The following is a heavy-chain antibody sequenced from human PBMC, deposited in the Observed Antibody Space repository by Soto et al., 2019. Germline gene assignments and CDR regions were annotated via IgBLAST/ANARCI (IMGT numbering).Heavy chain of an antibody. J-gene: IGHJ4*02. CDR3: AKDKERYCSSTSCYEGYFDS. Sequence: QVQLVESGGGVVQPGRSLRLSCAASGFTFSSYGMHWVRQAPGKGLEWVAVISYDGSNKYYADSVKGRFTISRDNSKNTMYLKMNSLRAEDTAVDYCAKDKERYCSSTSCYEGYFDSWGQGTLVTVSS. CDR2: ISYDGSNK. CDR1: GFTFSSYG. D-gene: IGHD2-2*01. V-gene: IGHV3-30*18.